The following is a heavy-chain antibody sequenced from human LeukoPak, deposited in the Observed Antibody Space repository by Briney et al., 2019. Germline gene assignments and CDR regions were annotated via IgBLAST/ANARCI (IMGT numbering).Heavy chain of an antibody. V-gene: IGHV4-59*11. CDR1: GGSISSHY. CDR2: MHYSGST. D-gene: IGHD1-26*01. CDR3: ARDIEVVGATYYFDY. Sequence: SETLSLTCTVSGGSISSHYWSWIRQAPGKGREGVVYMHYSGSTTYNPSLRSRVTTSIDTSKNQFSLRLSSVTAADTAVYYCARDIEVVGATYYFDYWGQGTLVTVSS. J-gene: IGHJ4*02.